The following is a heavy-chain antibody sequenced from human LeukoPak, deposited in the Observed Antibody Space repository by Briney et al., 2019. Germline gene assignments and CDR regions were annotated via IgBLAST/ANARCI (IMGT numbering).Heavy chain of an antibody. Sequence: PGGSLRLSCAASGFTFSSYAMSWVRQAPGKGLEWVSSVSGSGGSTYYADSVKGRFTISRDNSKNTLYLQMNSLRAEDTAVYYCATDLLLWSGELDVGYFDYWGQGTLVTVSS. D-gene: IGHD3-10*01. CDR1: GFTFSSYA. J-gene: IGHJ4*02. CDR3: ATDLLLWSGELDVGYFDY. CDR2: VSGSGGST. V-gene: IGHV3-23*01.